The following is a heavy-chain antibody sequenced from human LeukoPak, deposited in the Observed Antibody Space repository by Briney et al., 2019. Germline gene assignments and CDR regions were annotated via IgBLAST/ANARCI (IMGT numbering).Heavy chain of an antibody. CDR3: ARGTAARPLYYYYYMDV. V-gene: IGHV4-59*01. Sequence: SETLSLTCTVSGGSISSYYWSWIRQPPGKGLEWIGYIYYSGSTNYNPSLKSRVTISVDTSKNQFSLKLSSVTAADTAVYYCARGTAARPLYYYYYMDVWGKGTTVTVSS. CDR1: GGSISSYY. J-gene: IGHJ6*03. CDR2: IYYSGST. D-gene: IGHD2-2*02.